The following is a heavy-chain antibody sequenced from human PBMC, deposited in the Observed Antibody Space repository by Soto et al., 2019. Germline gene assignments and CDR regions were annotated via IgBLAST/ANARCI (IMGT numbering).Heavy chain of an antibody. Sequence: EMQLVESGGGLGKPGGSLRLSCSMNWVRQAPAKGLEWVSSISSGSTYIYYADSVKGRFTISRDNAKNSLYLQMNSLRAEDTAVYYCARDPSYFFDSSGYPRWFDPWGQGTLVTVSS. CDR2: ISSGSTYI. V-gene: IGHV3-21*06. J-gene: IGHJ5*02. CDR3: ARDPSYFFDSSGYPRWFDP. D-gene: IGHD3-22*01.